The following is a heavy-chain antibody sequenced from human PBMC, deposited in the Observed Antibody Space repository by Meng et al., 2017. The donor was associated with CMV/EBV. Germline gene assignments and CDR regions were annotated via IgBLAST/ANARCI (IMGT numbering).Heavy chain of an antibody. Sequence: GGSLRLSCAASGFTFSSYSMNWVRQAPGKGLEWVSSVSSSSSYIYYADSVKGRFTISRDNAKNSLYLQMNSLRAEDTAVYYCARSTKVVEPAAIHYYYGMDVWGQGTTVTVSS. CDR2: VSSSSSYI. CDR3: ARSTKVVEPAAIHYYYGMDV. J-gene: IGHJ6*02. D-gene: IGHD2-2*01. CDR1: GFTFSSYS. V-gene: IGHV3-21*01.